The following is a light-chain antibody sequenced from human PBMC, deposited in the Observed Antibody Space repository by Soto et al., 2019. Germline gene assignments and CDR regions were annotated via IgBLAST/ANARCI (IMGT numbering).Light chain of an antibody. CDR1: QSVSNS. Sequence: EIVFTHSPATLSLSPGEIVTLSCRSSQSVSNSLAWYQQKPGQPPRLLIYDVSNRATGIPARFSGSGSGTDFTLTITSLEPEDFAVYFCHQRYNWPRVTFGQGTRLEIK. CDR3: HQRYNWPRVT. CDR2: DVS. V-gene: IGKV3-11*01. J-gene: IGKJ5*01.